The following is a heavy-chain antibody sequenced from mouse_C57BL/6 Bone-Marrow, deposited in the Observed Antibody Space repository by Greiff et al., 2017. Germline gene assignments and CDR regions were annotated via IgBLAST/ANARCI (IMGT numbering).Heavy chain of an antibody. CDR1: GYTFTSYW. J-gene: IGHJ4*01. V-gene: IGHV1-61*01. CDR2: IYPSDSET. CDR3: ARDCRAMDY. Sequence: QVQLQQSGAELVRPGSSVKLSCTASGYTFTSYWMDWVKQRPGQGLEWIGNIYPSDSETHYNQKFKDKATFTVDTSSSTAYMQLSSLTSEDPAVYYCARDCRAMDYWGQGTSVTVSA.